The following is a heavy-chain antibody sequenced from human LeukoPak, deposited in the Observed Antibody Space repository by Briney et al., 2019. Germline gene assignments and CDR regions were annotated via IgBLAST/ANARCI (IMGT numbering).Heavy chain of an antibody. CDR1: GYTFTSYD. J-gene: IGHJ6*03. CDR3: ARIDFWSVPHYYMDV. V-gene: IGHV1-8*03. Sequence: GASVKVSCKASGYTFTSYDINWVRQATGQGLEWMGWMNPNSGNTGYAQKFQGRVTITMDESTSTAYMELSSLRSEDTAVYYCARIDFWSVPHYYMDVWGKGTTVTVSS. CDR2: MNPNSGNT. D-gene: IGHD3-3*01.